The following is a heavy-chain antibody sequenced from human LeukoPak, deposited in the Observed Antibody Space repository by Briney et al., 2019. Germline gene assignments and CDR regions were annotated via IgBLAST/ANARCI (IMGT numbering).Heavy chain of an antibody. Sequence: SQTLSLTCTVSGGSISSGGYYWSWIRQHPGKGLEWIGYIYYSGSTYYNPSLKSRVTISVDTSKNQFSLKLSSVTAADTAVYYCATIYYDTSGYFTADYWGQGTLVTVST. CDR3: ATIYYDTSGYFTADY. V-gene: IGHV4-31*03. CDR2: IYYSGST. CDR1: GGSISSGGYY. D-gene: IGHD3-22*01. J-gene: IGHJ4*02.